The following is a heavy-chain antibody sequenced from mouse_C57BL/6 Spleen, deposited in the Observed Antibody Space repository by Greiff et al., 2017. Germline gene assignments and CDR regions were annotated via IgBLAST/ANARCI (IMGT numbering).Heavy chain of an antibody. J-gene: IGHJ2*01. V-gene: IGHV1-64*01. CDR2: IHPNSGST. CDR3: ARKGYRNYFDY. D-gene: IGHD5-1-1*01. Sequence: QIQLQQPGAELVKPGASVKLSCKASGYTFTSYWMHWVKQRPGQGLEWIGMIHPNSGSTNYNEKFKSKATLTVDKSSSTAYMQLSSLTSEDSAVYYCARKGYRNYFDYWGQGTTLTVSS. CDR1: GYTFTSYW.